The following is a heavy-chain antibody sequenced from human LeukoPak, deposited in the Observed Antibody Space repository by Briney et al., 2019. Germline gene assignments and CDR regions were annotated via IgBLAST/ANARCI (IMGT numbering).Heavy chain of an antibody. CDR2: ISSSSSYI. V-gene: IGHV3-21*01. CDR1: GFTFSSYS. Sequence: GGSLRLSCAASGFTFSSYSMNWVRQAPGKGLEWVSSISSSSSYIYYVDSVKARFTISRDNAKNSLYLQMNSLRAEDTAVYYCARKIGSSSSPVDYWGQGTLVTVSS. D-gene: IGHD6-6*01. CDR3: ARKIGSSSSPVDY. J-gene: IGHJ4*02.